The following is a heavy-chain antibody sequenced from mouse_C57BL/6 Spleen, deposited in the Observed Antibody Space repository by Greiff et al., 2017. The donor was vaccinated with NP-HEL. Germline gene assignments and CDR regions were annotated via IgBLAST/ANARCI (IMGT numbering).Heavy chain of an antibody. J-gene: IGHJ1*03. CDR3: ARPPYDYGSSYRYFDV. Sequence: EVHLVESGGGLVQPAGSLTLSCAASGFTFSDYYLYWVRQPPPKRLEWVAYISNGGGSTYYPATVKGRFSISSDNAKNPLYLQMSRLKSEDTAMYYCARPPYDYGSSYRYFDVWGTGTTVTVSS. V-gene: IGHV5-12*01. CDR2: ISNGGGST. D-gene: IGHD1-1*01. CDR1: GFTFSDYY.